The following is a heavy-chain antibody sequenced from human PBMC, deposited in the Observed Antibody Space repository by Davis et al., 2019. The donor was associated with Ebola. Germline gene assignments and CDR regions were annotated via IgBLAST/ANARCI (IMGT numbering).Heavy chain of an antibody. Sequence: GESLKISCAASGFAVNNNYLSWVRQAPGKGLEWVSALNDNGRDTYYPDSVKGRFTISRDNAKNSLYLQMNSLRAEDTAVYYCARDYDSSGYHWGGQGTLVTVSS. CDR3: ARDYDSSGYHW. D-gene: IGHD3-22*01. CDR2: LNDNGRDT. V-gene: IGHV3-11*06. J-gene: IGHJ4*02. CDR1: GFAVNNNY.